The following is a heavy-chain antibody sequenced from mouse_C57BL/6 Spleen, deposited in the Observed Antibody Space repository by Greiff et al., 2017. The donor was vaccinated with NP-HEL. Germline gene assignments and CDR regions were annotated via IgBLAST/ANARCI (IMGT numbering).Heavy chain of an antibody. CDR1: GYTFTSYW. CDR3: ARYDGYYWYFDV. J-gene: IGHJ1*03. CDR2: IYPSDSET. Sequence: QVQLQQPGAELVRPGSSVKLSCTASGYTFTSYWMDWVKQRPGQGLEWIGNIYPSDSETHYTQKFKDKATLTVDKSSSTAYMQLSSLTSEDSAVYYCARYDGYYWYFDVWGTGTTVTVSS. D-gene: IGHD2-3*01. V-gene: IGHV1-61*01.